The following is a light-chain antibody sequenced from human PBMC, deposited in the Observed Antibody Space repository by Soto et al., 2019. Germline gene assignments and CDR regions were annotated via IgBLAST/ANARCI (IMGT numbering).Light chain of an antibody. CDR1: QSVGST. J-gene: IGKJ4*02. CDR3: HQYSSSFT. Sequence: EIFMTQSPATLSVFPGERVILSCRASQSVGSTLAWYQQKPGQAPRLLIRGASTRATGVPARFSGSGSGTEFTLTISSLQSEDFEVYYCHQYSSSFTFGGGTKLEIK. V-gene: IGKV3-15*01. CDR2: GAS.